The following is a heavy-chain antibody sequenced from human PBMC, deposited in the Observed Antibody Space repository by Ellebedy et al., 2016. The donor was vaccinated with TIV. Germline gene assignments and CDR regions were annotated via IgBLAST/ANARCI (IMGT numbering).Heavy chain of an antibody. D-gene: IGHD2-2*01. J-gene: IGHJ3*02. V-gene: IGHV3-48*02. CDR2: ISSSSSTI. Sequence: GESLKISXAASGFTFSSYSMNWVRQAPGKGLEWVSYISSSSSTIYYADSVKGRFTISRDNAKNSLYLQMNSLRDEDTAVYYCASVGYCSSTSCSAAFDIWGQGTMVTVSS. CDR3: ASVGYCSSTSCSAAFDI. CDR1: GFTFSSYS.